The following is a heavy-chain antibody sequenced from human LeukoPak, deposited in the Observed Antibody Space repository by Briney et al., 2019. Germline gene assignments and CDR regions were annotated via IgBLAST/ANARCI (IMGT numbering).Heavy chain of an antibody. CDR3: TTGGPSCSNSHW. CDR1: GHSFQNAC. D-gene: IGHD2-2*01. Sequence: GGSLRLSCGLSGHSFQNACMSWVRQARGKGVEWVGRIKSESDGGTIDYNAPVKGRFSISRDDSKNTVYLQMNSLKNEDTDVYYCTTGGPSCSNSHWWGQGPLVTVS. J-gene: IGHJ4*02. CDR2: IKSESDGGTI. V-gene: IGHV3-15*01.